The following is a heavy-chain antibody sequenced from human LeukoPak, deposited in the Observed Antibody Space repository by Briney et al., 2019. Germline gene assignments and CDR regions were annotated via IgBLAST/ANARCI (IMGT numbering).Heavy chain of an antibody. J-gene: IGHJ4*02. CDR3: ARMLISTGYYVDY. CDR1: GFTFSSYA. V-gene: IGHV3-66*01. D-gene: IGHD3-9*01. CDR2: IYSGGTT. Sequence: GGSLRLSCAASGFTFSSYAMSWVRQAPGRGLEWVSIIYSGGTTYYADSVKGRFTIYRDVSKNTLFLQMNRLRAEDTALYYCARMLISTGYYVDYWGQGTLVTVSS.